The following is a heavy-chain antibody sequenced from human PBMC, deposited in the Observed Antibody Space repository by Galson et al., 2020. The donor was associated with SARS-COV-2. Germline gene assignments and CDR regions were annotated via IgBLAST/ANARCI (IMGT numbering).Heavy chain of an antibody. CDR3: ARCFGRGHFDY. Sequence: GGSLRLSCAASGFTFDDYAMHWVRQAPGKGLEWVSGISWNSGSIGYADSVKGRFTISRDNAKNSLYLQMNSLRAEDTAVYYCARCFGRGHFDYWGQGTLVTVSS. CDR1: GFTFDDYA. J-gene: IGHJ4*02. D-gene: IGHD3-10*01. CDR2: ISWNSGSI. V-gene: IGHV3-9*01.